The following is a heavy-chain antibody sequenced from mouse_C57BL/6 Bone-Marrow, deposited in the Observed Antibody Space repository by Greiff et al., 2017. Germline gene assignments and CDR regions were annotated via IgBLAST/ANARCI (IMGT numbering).Heavy chain of an antibody. V-gene: IGHV5-6*01. CDR2: ISSGGSYT. Sequence: EVHLVESGGDLVKPGGSLKLSCAASGFTFSSYGMSWVRQTPDKRLEWVATISSGGSYTYYPDSVKGRFTLSGDNAKTTLYLQMSSLTSEDTAVYYCARENFGYWGQGTTVTVSS. CDR1: GFTFSSYG. J-gene: IGHJ4*01. CDR3: ARENFGY.